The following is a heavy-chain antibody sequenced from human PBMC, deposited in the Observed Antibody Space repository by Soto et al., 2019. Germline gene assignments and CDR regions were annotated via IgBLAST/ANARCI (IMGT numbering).Heavy chain of an antibody. CDR3: AREGGYDFWSAYDFDY. CDR2: IWYDGSNK. D-gene: IGHD3-3*01. Sequence: QVQLVESGGGVVQPGRSLRLSCAASGFTFSSYGMHWVRQAPGKGLEWVAVIWYDGSNKYYADSVKGRFTISRDNSKNTLYLQMNSLRAEDTAVYYCAREGGYDFWSAYDFDYWGQGTLVTVCS. J-gene: IGHJ4*02. V-gene: IGHV3-33*01. CDR1: GFTFSSYG.